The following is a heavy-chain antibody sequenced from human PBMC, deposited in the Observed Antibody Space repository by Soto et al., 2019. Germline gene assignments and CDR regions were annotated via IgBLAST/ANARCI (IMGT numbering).Heavy chain of an antibody. CDR2: ISSSSSYI. CDR1: GFTFSSYS. Sequence: GGSLRLSCAASGFTFSSYSMNWVRQAPGKGLEWVSSISSSSSYIYYADSVKGRFTISRDNAKNSLYLQMNSLRAEDTAVYYCARDTSGGFWSGYSITRLIDYWGQGTLVTVSS. CDR3: ARDTSGGFWSGYSITRLIDY. V-gene: IGHV3-21*01. D-gene: IGHD3-3*01. J-gene: IGHJ4*02.